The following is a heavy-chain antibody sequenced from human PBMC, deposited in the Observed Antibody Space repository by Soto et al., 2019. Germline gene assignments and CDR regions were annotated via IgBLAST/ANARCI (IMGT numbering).Heavy chain of an antibody. CDR3: ARGGVSTRTFDY. Sequence: GESLKISCKGSGYNFAGYWIAWVRQMPGKGLELMGISYPSDSDTRYRPSFQGQVTISADKSICSAYLQWSSLRSSDTAMYYCARGGVSTRTFDYWGQGTPVTVSS. CDR1: GYNFAGYW. J-gene: IGHJ4*02. CDR2: SYPSDSDT. V-gene: IGHV5-51*01. D-gene: IGHD3-3*01.